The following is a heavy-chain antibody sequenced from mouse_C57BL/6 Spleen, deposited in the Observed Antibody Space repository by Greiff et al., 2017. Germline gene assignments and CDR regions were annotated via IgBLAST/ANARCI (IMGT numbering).Heavy chain of an antibody. Sequence: VQLKESEGGLVQPGSSMKLSCTASGFTFSDYYMAWVRQVPEKGLEWVANINYDGSSTYYLDSLKSRFIISRDNAKNILYLQISSLKSEDTATYYCAREGGLRYYFDYWGQGTTLTVSS. CDR1: GFTFSDYY. J-gene: IGHJ2*01. D-gene: IGHD2-4*01. CDR2: INYDGSST. CDR3: AREGGLRYYFDY. V-gene: IGHV5-16*01.